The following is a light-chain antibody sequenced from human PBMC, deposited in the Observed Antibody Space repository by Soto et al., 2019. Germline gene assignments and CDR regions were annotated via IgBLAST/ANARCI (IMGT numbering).Light chain of an antibody. CDR3: CSYAGSSTFV. J-gene: IGLJ1*01. V-gene: IGLV2-23*01. CDR2: EGS. Sequence: QSALTQPASVSGSPGQSITLSCTGTSSDLGSYNLVSWYQQHPGKAPELMIYEGSKRPSGVSYRFSGSKSGNTASLTISGLQTEDEADYYCCSYAGSSTFVFGTGTKVTVL. CDR1: SSDLGSYNL.